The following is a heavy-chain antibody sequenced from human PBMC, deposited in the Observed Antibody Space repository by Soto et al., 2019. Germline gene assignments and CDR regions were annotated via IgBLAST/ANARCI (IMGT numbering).Heavy chain of an antibody. CDR2: ISADSTST. Sequence: EVQLLESGGGLVQPGGSLRLSCAASGFTFSTYAMSWVRQAPGKGLEWVSAISADSTSTYYADSVKGRFTISRDNSKNTLYLQLNSLRDEDAAVYYCATGDRIRGEVYLWGQGTTVTVSS. V-gene: IGHV3-23*01. CDR3: ATGDRIRGEVYL. CDR1: GFTFSTYA. J-gene: IGHJ6*02. D-gene: IGHD3-10*01.